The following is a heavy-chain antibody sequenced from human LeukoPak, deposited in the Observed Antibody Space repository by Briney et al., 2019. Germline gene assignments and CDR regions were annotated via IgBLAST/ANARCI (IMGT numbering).Heavy chain of an antibody. Sequence: GGSLRLSCAASGLTLSSYWMHWVRQAPGKGLVWVSRINSDGSSTRYADSVKGRFTISRDNAKNTLYLQMNSLRAEDTAVYYCAELTSMVEQYWGQGTLVSVSS. CDR1: GLTLSSYW. D-gene: IGHD3-10*01. V-gene: IGHV3-74*01. J-gene: IGHJ4*02. CDR2: INSDGSST. CDR3: AELTSMVEQY.